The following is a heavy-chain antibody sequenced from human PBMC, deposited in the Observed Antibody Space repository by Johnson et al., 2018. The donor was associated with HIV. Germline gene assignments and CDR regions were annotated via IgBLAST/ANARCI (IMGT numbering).Heavy chain of an antibody. CDR1: GFTFSSYA. Sequence: QVQLVESGGGVVQPGRSLRLSCAASGFTFSSYAMHWVRQAPGKGLEWVAVTWYDASYKYCTDSVKGRFTISRDNAKNSLYLQMNSLRAEDTAVYYCARDLRWDDAFDILGQGTMVTVAS. J-gene: IGHJ3*02. V-gene: IGHV3-33*08. CDR2: TWYDASYK. D-gene: IGHD5-24*01. CDR3: ARDLRWDDAFDI.